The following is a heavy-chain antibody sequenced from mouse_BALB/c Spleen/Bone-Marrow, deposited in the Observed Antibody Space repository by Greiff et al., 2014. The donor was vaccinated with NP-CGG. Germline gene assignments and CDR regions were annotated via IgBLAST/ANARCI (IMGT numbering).Heavy chain of an antibody. CDR1: GFNIKDTY. CDR3: ARGLLQYYYAMDY. CDR2: IDPANGNT. D-gene: IGHD2-3*01. V-gene: IGHV14-3*02. Sequence: VQLQQSGAELVKPGASVKLSCTASGFNIKDTYMHWVKQRPEQGLEWIGRIDPANGNTKYDPKFQGKATITADTSFNTAYLQLSSLTSEDTAVYYCARGLLQYYYAMDYWGQGTSVTVSS. J-gene: IGHJ4*01.